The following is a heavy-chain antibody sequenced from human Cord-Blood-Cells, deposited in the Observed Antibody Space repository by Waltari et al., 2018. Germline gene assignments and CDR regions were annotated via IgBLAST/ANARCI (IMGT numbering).Heavy chain of an antibody. CDR1: GYTFTGYY. V-gene: IGHV1-2*02. D-gene: IGHD1-26*01. CDR3: ARRAFREFDY. Sequence: QVQLVQSGAEVKKPGASVKVSCKASGYTFTGYYMHWVRQAPGQGLEWMEWNNPDSGGTNNAQKFQGRVPMTRDTSISTAYMELSRLRSYDTAVYYCARRAFREFDYWGQGTLVTVSS. J-gene: IGHJ4*02. CDR2: NNPDSGGT.